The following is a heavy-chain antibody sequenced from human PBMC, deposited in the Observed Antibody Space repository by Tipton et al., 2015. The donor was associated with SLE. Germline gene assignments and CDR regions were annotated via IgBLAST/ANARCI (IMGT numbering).Heavy chain of an antibody. CDR2: LYYGGRT. J-gene: IGHJ5*02. CDR3: ARQVTNRWHVVWFDP. D-gene: IGHD2-15*01. V-gene: IGHV4-39*01. CDR1: GGSFRSSRYY. Sequence: GLVKPSETLSLSCTVSGGSFRSSRYYWGRIRQAPGKGLEWIGGLYYGGRTYYNLSLKSRVTIYVDTSKNQFSLKLSSVTAADTAVYYCARQVTNRWHVVWFDPWGQGTPVTVSS.